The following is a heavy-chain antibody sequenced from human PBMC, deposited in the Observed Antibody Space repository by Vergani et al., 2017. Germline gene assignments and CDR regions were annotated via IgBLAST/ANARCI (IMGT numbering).Heavy chain of an antibody. Sequence: QVQLVQSGAEVKKPGASVKVSCKASGYTFTGYYMHWVRQAPGQGLEWLGWINPNSGGTNYAQKFQGRVTMTRDTSISTAYMELSRLRSDDTAVYYWARDSIAVAGTNRFDYWGQGTLVTVSS. CDR1: GYTFTGYY. CDR3: ARDSIAVAGTNRFDY. J-gene: IGHJ4*02. CDR2: INPNSGGT. V-gene: IGHV1-2*02. D-gene: IGHD6-19*01.